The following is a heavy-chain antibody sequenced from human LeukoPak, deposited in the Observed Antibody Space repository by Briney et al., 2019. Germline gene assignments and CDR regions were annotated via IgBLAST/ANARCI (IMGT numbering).Heavy chain of an antibody. D-gene: IGHD2-21*02. CDR3: ARSAYCGSNCHYYFDY. Sequence: GGSLRLSCAASGFTFNTYWMHWVRQVPGKGLVWVSRIYSGGGSISYADSVKGRFAISRDNAQNTLYLQMNSLRAEDTAVYYCARSAYCGSNCHYYFDYWGQGTLVTVSS. CDR1: GFTFNTYW. CDR2: IYSGGGSI. V-gene: IGHV3-74*01. J-gene: IGHJ4*02.